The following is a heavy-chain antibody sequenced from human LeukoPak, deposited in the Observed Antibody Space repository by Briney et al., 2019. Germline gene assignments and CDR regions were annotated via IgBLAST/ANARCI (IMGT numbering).Heavy chain of an antibody. CDR3: ARYDFWSGYYTDY. CDR2: IYSGGST. CDR1: GFTVSSNY. V-gene: IGHV3-66*01. D-gene: IGHD3-3*01. J-gene: IGHJ4*02. Sequence: GGSLRLSCVASGFTVSSNYMSWVRQAPGKGLEWVSVIYSGGSTYYADSVKGRFTISRDNSKNTLYLQMNSLRAEDTAVYYCARYDFWSGYYTDYWGQGTLVTVSS.